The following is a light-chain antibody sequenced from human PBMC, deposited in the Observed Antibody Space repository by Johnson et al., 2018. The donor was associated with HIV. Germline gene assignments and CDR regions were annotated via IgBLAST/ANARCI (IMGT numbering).Light chain of an antibody. CDR1: SSNIGNNY. Sequence: QAVLTQPPSVSAAPGQKVTISCSGSSSNIGNNYVSWYQQLPGTAHKLLIYDNNKRPSGIPDRFSGSKSGTSATLGITGLQTGDEADYYCGNWDSSLSSSYVCGTGTKVTVL. CDR3: GNWDSSLSSSYV. V-gene: IGLV1-51*01. J-gene: IGLJ1*01. CDR2: DNN.